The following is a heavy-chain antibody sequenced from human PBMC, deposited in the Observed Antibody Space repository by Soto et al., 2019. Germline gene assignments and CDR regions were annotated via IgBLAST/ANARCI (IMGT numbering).Heavy chain of an antibody. J-gene: IGHJ6*03. CDR2: MNPNSGNT. Sequence: GASVKVSCKASGYTFTSYDINWVRQATGQGLEWMGWMNPNSGNTGYAQKFQGRVTMTRNTSISTAYMELSSLRSEDTAVYYCARGFPHSNYDFWSGYQGYYYYYYMDVWGKGTTVTVSS. CDR3: ARGFPHSNYDFWSGYQGYYYYYYMDV. CDR1: GYTFTSYD. V-gene: IGHV1-8*01. D-gene: IGHD3-3*01.